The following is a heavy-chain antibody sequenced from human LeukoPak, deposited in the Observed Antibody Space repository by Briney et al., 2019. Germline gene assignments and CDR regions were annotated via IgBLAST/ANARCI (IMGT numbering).Heavy chain of an antibody. J-gene: IGHJ4*02. CDR1: GYTFTSYD. D-gene: IGHD1-14*01. V-gene: IGHV1-8*03. CDR2: MNPNSGNT. Sequence: GASVKVSCKASGYTFTSYDINWVRQATGQGLEWMGWMNPNSGNTGYAQKFQGRVTITRNTSISTAYMELSSLRSEDTAVYYCARDKRTGRGLGYWGQGTLVTVSS. CDR3: ARDKRTGRGLGY.